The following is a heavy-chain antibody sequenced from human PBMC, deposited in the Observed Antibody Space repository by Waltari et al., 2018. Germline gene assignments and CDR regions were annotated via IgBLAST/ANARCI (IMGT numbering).Heavy chain of an antibody. Sequence: VQLIQSGAEVKKPGASVRLSCTVSGYRLTELSIPGVHQPPGKGLEWMGGFDPERRDTTYAQRFQGRVTMTEDTSTDTAYMELRSLTSDDTAVFYCATDWGYCSDDSCYVGERGDYWGQGTLVTVSS. J-gene: IGHJ4*02. CDR1: GYRLTELS. CDR3: ATDWGYCSDDSCYVGERGDY. V-gene: IGHV1-24*01. CDR2: FDPERRDT. D-gene: IGHD2-15*01.